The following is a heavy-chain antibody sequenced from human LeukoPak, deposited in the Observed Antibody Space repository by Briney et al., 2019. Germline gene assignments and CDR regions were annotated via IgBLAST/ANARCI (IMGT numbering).Heavy chain of an antibody. D-gene: IGHD3-22*01. Sequence: GASVKVSCKXSGGTFSSYAISWVRQAPGQGLEWMGRIIPIFGTANYAQKFQGRVTITTDESTSTAYMELSSLRSEDTAVYYCARFGGAYYYDSSGPAHHWYCDLWGRGTLVTVSS. CDR3: ARFGGAYYYDSSGPAHHWYCDL. CDR2: IIPIFGTA. J-gene: IGHJ2*01. V-gene: IGHV1-69*05. CDR1: GGTFSSYA.